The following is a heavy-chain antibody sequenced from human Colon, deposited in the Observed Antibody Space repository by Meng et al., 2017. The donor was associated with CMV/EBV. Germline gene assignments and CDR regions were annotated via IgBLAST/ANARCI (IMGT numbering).Heavy chain of an antibody. D-gene: IGHD1-26*01. Sequence: GESLKISCAASGFTFSTYWMSWVRQAPGKGLEWVANIKQDGSEKYYADSVKGRFTISRDNSKNTLYLQMNSLRAEDTAVYHCARDKRRGALVGATGGFDYWGQGTLVTVSS. CDR2: IKQDGSEK. J-gene: IGHJ4*02. CDR1: GFTFSTYW. V-gene: IGHV3-7*01. CDR3: ARDKRRGALVGATGGFDY.